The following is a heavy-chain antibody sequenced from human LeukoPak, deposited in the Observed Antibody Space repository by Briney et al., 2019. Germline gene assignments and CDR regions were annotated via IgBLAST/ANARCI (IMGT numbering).Heavy chain of an antibody. CDR3: TRDRYDFWSGYLAGAPKFYFDY. Sequence: PSETLSLTCTVSGDSISSSSSYWGWIRQPPGEGLEWIGSIYYSGSTYHNPSLKSRVTISLDTSKNQFSLKLSSVTAADTAVYYCTRDRYDFWSGYLAGAPKFYFDYWGQGTLVTVSS. V-gene: IGHV4-39*07. D-gene: IGHD3-3*01. CDR1: GDSISSSSSY. J-gene: IGHJ4*02. CDR2: IYYSGST.